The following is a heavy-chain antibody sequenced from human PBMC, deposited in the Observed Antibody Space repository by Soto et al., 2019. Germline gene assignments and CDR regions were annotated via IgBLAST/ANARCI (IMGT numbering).Heavy chain of an antibody. CDR2: ISYSGST. J-gene: IGHJ4*02. Sequence: QLQLQESGPGLVKPSETLSLTCTVSGGSITSNNYYWDWIRQPPGKGLEWIGRISYSGSTHYNPSLKSRVTISVDTSKNLVSLKLTSVTAADTVVYYCARHSGMTTVNYWGQGTLVTVSS. CDR3: ARHSGMTTVNY. CDR1: GGSITSNNYY. V-gene: IGHV4-39*01. D-gene: IGHD4-17*01.